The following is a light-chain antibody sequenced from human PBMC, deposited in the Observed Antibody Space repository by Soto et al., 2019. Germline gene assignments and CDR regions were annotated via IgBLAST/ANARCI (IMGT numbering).Light chain of an antibody. Sequence: DIQMTQSPSSLSASAGDRVTITCRASQSISSYLNWYQQKPGKAPKLLIYAASSLQSGVPSRFSGSGSGTDFTLTISSLQPEDFATYYCQQSYSTLGYTFGQGTKLEIK. CDR2: AAS. CDR3: QQSYSTLGYT. CDR1: QSISSY. V-gene: IGKV1-39*01. J-gene: IGKJ2*01.